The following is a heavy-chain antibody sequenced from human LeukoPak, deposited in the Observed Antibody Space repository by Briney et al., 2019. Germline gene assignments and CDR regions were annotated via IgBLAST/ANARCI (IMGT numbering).Heavy chain of an antibody. CDR1: GGSFSGYY. V-gene: IGHV4-34*01. CDR2: INHSGST. J-gene: IGHJ4*02. Sequence: SETLSLTCAVYGGSFSGYYWSWIRQPPGKGLEWIGEINHSGSTNYNPSLKSRVTISVDTSKNQFSLKLSSVTAADTAVYYCARGYCSGGSCYPFDYWGQGTLVTVSS. D-gene: IGHD2-15*01. CDR3: ARGYCSGGSCYPFDY.